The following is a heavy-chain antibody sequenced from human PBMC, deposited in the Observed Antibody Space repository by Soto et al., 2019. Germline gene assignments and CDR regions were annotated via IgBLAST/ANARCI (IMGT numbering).Heavy chain of an antibody. CDR1: GFTVSSNY. D-gene: IGHD3-9*01. Sequence: GGSLRLSCAASGFTVSSNYMSWVRQAPGKGLEWVSVIYSGGSTYYADSVKGRFTISRDNSKNTLYLQMNSLRAEDTAVYYCAGTELRYFDWSPYYFDYWGQGTLVTVSS. CDR2: IYSGGST. CDR3: AGTELRYFDWSPYYFDY. V-gene: IGHV3-66*01. J-gene: IGHJ4*02.